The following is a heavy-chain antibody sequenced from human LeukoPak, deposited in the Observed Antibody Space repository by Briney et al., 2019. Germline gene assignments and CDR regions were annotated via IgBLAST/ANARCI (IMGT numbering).Heavy chain of an antibody. CDR1: GFTFSSYS. D-gene: IGHD2-15*01. CDR3: AREHCSGGTCYFDY. Sequence: GGSLRLSCAASGFTFSSYSMNWVRQAPGKGLECVSYISSSSTTIYYADSVKGRFTISRDNAKNSLYLQMNSLRAEDTAVYYCAREHCSGGTCYFDYWGQGTLVTVSS. J-gene: IGHJ4*02. V-gene: IGHV3-48*01. CDR2: ISSSSTTI.